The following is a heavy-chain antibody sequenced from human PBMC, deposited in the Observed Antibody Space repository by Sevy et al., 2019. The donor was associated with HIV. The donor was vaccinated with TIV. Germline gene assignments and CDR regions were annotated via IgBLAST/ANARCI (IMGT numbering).Heavy chain of an antibody. D-gene: IGHD2-21*01. CDR2: ISSSSGTI. CDR1: GFTFSAYS. V-gene: IGHV3-48*01. J-gene: IGHJ5*01. Sequence: GGSLRLSCAASGFTFSAYSMNWVRQAPGKGLEWVSYISSSSGTIYYADSVKGQFTISRDNPKSSLYLQMNGLRAEDTAVYYCARAGGDCYSKNECWFVSWGQGTLVTVSS. CDR3: ARAGGDCYSKNECWFVS.